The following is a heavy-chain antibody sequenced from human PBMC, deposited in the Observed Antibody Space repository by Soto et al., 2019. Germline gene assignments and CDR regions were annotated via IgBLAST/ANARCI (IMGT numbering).Heavy chain of an antibody. CDR1: GGTFSSYA. CDR3: ASRQGWEIEPGRGNV. J-gene: IGHJ6*02. CDR2: IIPIFGTA. V-gene: IGHV1-69*12. D-gene: IGHD1-26*01. Sequence: QVQLVQSGAEVKKPGSSVKVSCKASGGTFSSYAISWVRQAPGQGLEWMGGIIPIFGTANYAQKIQGRVTTTAHESTSTASKQLSSLRSEDTAVYYCASRQGWEIEPGRGNVWGQGTTVTVSS.